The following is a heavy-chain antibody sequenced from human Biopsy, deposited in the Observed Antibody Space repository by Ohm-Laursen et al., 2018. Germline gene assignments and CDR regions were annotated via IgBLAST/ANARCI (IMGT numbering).Heavy chain of an antibody. Sequence: SDTLSLTWSVSGGSISDYYWSWLRQPPGKGLEWIGYISYSGSTNYKASLKSRFTISADTSKNQISVRLNSVTAADTAVYYCARHQVSDMVGRTENWFDPWGQGTLVTVSS. CDR3: ARHQVSDMVGRTENWFDP. CDR1: GGSISDYY. D-gene: IGHD2-15*01. CDR2: ISYSGST. V-gene: IGHV4-59*08. J-gene: IGHJ5*02.